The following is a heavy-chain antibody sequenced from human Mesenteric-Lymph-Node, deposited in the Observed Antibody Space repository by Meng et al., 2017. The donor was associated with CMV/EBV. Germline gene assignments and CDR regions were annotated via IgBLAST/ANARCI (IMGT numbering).Heavy chain of an antibody. CDR1: GFNFSSYW. CDR2: IKSDGTTT. D-gene: IGHD3-22*01. Sequence: SGFNFSSYWMHWVRQAPGKGLVWVSRIKSDGTTTNYADAVKGRFTISRDNAKNTLYLQMDSLRVEDTAVYYCARDNALYYYDSSGFDPWGQGTLVTVSS. J-gene: IGHJ5*02. CDR3: ARDNALYYYDSSGFDP. V-gene: IGHV3-74*01.